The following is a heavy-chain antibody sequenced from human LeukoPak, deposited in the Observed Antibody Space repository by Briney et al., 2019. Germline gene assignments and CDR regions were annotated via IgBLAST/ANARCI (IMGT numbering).Heavy chain of an antibody. CDR2: ITGSGAST. CDR1: GFTFTTYA. J-gene: IGHJ3*02. D-gene: IGHD3-3*01. Sequence: GGSLRLSCAASGFTFTTYAMTWVRQAPGKGQEWVSGITGSGASTYYTNSVKGRFTISRDNSKDTLYLQMNSLRVDDTAVYYCAKRDSSNDFWSGYHAFDIWGQGTMVTVSS. CDR3: AKRDSSNDFWSGYHAFDI. V-gene: IGHV3-23*01.